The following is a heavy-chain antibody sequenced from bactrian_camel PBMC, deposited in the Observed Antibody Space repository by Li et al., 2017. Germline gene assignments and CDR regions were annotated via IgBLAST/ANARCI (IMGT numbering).Heavy chain of an antibody. D-gene: IGHD2*01. V-gene: IGHV3S1*01. CDR2: IGTDGGSSA. Sequence: HVQLVESGGGSVQAGGSLRLSCVASGYRDSIDYMAWFRQAPGKEREGLARIGTDGGSSAYYAEPVKGRSTISQDNAKNTLYLQMNSLRPEDTANYSCATGPDLWGSCGNDYTIYEYNSWGQGTQVTVS. J-gene: IGHJ4*01. CDR1: GYRDSIDY. CDR3: ATGPDLWGSCGNDYTIYEYNS.